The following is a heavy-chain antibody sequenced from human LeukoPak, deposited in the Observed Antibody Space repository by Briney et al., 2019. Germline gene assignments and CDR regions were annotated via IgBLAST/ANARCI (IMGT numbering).Heavy chain of an antibody. D-gene: IGHD3-22*01. V-gene: IGHV3-23*01. CDR2: ISNDGGGT. Sequence: PGGSLRLSCAASGVIFNNYGLVGVRQAPGKGLEWVSAISNDGGGTTYADFVKGRFSVSRDNSKNTLFLQMNRLRAEDTALYYCAKGSSGYFFDLWGQGTLATVSS. J-gene: IGHJ4*02. CDR3: AKGSSGYFFDL. CDR1: GVIFNNYG.